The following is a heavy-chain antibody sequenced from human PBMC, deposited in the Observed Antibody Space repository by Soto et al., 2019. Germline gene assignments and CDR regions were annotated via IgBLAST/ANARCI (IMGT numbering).Heavy chain of an antibody. CDR2: IWYDGSNK. CDR1: GFTFSSYG. V-gene: IGHV3-33*01. CDR3: ARVVSVATVNYYGMDV. J-gene: IGHJ6*02. Sequence: PGGSLRLSCAASGFTFSSYGMHWVRQAPGKGLEWVAVIWYDGSNKYYADSVKGRFTISRDNSKNTLYLQMNSLRAEDTAVYYCARVVSVATVNYYGMDVWGQGTTVTVSS. D-gene: IGHD5-12*01.